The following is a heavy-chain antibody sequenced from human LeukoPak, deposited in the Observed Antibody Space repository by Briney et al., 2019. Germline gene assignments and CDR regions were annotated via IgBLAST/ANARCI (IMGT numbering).Heavy chain of an antibody. J-gene: IGHJ6*02. D-gene: IGHD7-27*01. CDR3: AFLSGARDYYYYYGMDV. CDR1: GFTFSSYG. V-gene: IGHV3-30*03. Sequence: GRSLRLSCAASGFTFSSYGMHWVRQAPGKGLEWVAVISYDGSNKYYADSVKGRFTISRDNSKNTLHLQMNSLRAEDTAVYYCAFLSGARDYYYYYGMDVWGQGTTVTVSS. CDR2: ISYDGSNK.